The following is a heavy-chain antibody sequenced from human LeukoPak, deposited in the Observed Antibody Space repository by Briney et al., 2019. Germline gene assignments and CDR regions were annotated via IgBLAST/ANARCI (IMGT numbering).Heavy chain of an antibody. Sequence: PSQTLSLTCTVSGGSISSGGYYWSWIRQHPGKGLEWIGYIYYSGCTYYDPSLKSRVTISVDTSKNQFSLKLSSVTAADTAVYYCARGIFGGFLEWLSPYIDYWGQGTLVTVSS. CDR2: IYYSGCT. CDR1: GGSISSGGYY. V-gene: IGHV4-31*03. CDR3: ARGIFGGFLEWLSPYIDY. D-gene: IGHD3-3*01. J-gene: IGHJ4*02.